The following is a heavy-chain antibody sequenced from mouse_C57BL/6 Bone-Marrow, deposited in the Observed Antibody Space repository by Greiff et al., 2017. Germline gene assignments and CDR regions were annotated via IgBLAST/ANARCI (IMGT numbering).Heavy chain of an antibody. CDR3: TPHGYYWDY. CDR1: GFNITDYY. V-gene: IGHV14-1*01. Sequence: VQLQQSGAELVRPGASVKLSCTASGFNITDYYMHWVKQRPEQGLEWIGRIDPEDGDTAYAPKFQGKAPMTADTSSNTAYLQLSSLTSEDTAVYYCTPHGYYWDYWGQGTTLTVSS. J-gene: IGHJ2*01. CDR2: IDPEDGDT. D-gene: IGHD2-2*01.